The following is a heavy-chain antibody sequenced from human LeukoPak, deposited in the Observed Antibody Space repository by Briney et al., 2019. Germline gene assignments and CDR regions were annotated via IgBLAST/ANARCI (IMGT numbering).Heavy chain of an antibody. D-gene: IGHD5-18*01. CDR3: ASSLPFVDTAMVTGY. CDR1: GFTFSSYS. CDR2: ISSSSSYI. V-gene: IGHV3-21*01. J-gene: IGHJ4*02. Sequence: GGSLRLSCAASGFTFSSYSMNWVRQAPGKGLEWASSISSSSSYIYYADSVKGRFTISRDNAKNSLYLQMNSLRAEDTAVYYCASSLPFVDTAMVTGYWGQGTLVTVSS.